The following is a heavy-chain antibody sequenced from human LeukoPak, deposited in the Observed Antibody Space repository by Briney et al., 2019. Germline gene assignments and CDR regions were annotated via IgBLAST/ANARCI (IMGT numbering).Heavy chain of an antibody. J-gene: IGHJ4*02. CDR1: GFTFRSYG. V-gene: IGHV3-30*02. Sequence: GGSLRLSCVASGFTFRSYGMHWVRQAPGKGLEWVAFIGYDGRDNFNADSVKGRLTISRDNSKNTVDLQMISLRAEDTAVYYCAKIAAAGTYFDYWGQGTLVTVSS. CDR2: IGYDGRDN. CDR3: AKIAAAGTYFDY. D-gene: IGHD6-13*01.